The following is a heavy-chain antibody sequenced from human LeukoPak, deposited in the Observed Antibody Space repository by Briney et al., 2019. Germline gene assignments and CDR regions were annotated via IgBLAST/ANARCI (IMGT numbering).Heavy chain of an antibody. V-gene: IGHV1-69*04. J-gene: IGHJ4*02. CDR3: ARDRGRYFDWLFDY. CDR2: IIPILGIA. CDR1: GGTFSSYA. D-gene: IGHD3-9*01. Sequence: GASVKVSCKASGGTFSSYAISWVRQAPGQGLEWMGRIIPILGIANYAQKFQGRVTITADKSTSTAYMELSSLRSEDTAVYYCARDRGRYFDWLFDYWGQGTLVTVSS.